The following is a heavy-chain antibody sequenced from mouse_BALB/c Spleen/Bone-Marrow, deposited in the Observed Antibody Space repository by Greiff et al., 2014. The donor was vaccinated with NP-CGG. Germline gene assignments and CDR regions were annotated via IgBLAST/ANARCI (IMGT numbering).Heavy chain of an antibody. CDR2: ISTYYGDA. CDR3: ARDYDYGFAY. V-gene: IGHV1S137*01. Sequence: QVQLQQSGAELVRPGVSVKISFKGSGYTFTDYAMHWVKQSHAKSLEWIGVISTYYGDASYNQKFKGKATMTVDKSSSTAYMELARLTSEDSAIYYCARDYDYGFAYWGQGTLVTVSA. CDR1: GYTFTDYA. J-gene: IGHJ3*01. D-gene: IGHD2-4*01.